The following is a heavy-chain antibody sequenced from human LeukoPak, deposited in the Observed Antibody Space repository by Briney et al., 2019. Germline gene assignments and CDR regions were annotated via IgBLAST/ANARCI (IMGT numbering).Heavy chain of an antibody. V-gene: IGHV2-5*02. D-gene: IGHD3-10*01. CDR1: GFSLSTSGVG. J-gene: IGHJ4*02. CDR3: AHLGSGITMARGVIS. CDR2: IYWDDDK. Sequence: SGPTLVKPTQTLTLTCTFSGFSLSTSGVGVGWIRQPPGKALEWLALIYWDDDKHYSPSLKSRLTITKDTSKNQVVLTMTNMDPVDTATYYCAHLGSGITMARGVISWGQGTLVTVSS.